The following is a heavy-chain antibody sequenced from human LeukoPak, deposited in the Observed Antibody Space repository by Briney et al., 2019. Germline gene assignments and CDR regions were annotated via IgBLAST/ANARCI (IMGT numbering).Heavy chain of an antibody. Sequence: PGGSLRLSCAASGFIFSSYAMSWVRQAPGKGLEWVANIKQDGSEKYYVDSVKGRFTISRDNAKNSLYLQMNSLRAEDTAVYYCARNFAIDYWGQGTLVTVSS. CDR3: ARNFAIDY. CDR2: IKQDGSEK. D-gene: IGHD3-9*01. CDR1: GFIFSSYA. V-gene: IGHV3-7*01. J-gene: IGHJ4*02.